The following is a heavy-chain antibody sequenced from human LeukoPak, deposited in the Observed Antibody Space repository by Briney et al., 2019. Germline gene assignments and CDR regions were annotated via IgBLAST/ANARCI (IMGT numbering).Heavy chain of an antibody. V-gene: IGHV1-69*05. CDR3: ARDSGDTAMVPDY. J-gene: IGHJ4*02. CDR1: GGTFSSYA. Sequence: GASVKVSCKASGGTFSSYAISWVRQAPGQGLEWMGRIIPIFGTANYAQKFQGRVTITTDESTSTAYMELSSLRSKDTAVYYCARDSGDTAMVPDYWGQGTLVTVSS. CDR2: IIPIFGTA. D-gene: IGHD5-18*01.